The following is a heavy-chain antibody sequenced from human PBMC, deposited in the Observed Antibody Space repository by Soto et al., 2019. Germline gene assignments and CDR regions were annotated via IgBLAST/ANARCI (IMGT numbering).Heavy chain of an antibody. J-gene: IGHJ4*02. D-gene: IGHD2-15*01. Sequence: PGGSLRLSCAASGFAFSSEWMHWVRQAPGKGLVWVSRIDPYDTGITYADSVKGRFTISRDNAKNTLYLQMNSLRAEDKAVYYRTSDTFGARDSWGQGTLVTVSS. CDR1: GFAFSSEW. V-gene: IGHV3-74*01. CDR2: IDPYDTGI. CDR3: TSDTFGARDS.